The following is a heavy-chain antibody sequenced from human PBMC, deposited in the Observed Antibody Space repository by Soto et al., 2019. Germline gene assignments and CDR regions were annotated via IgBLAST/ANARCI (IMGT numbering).Heavy chain of an antibody. V-gene: IGHV4-34*01. CDR2: INHSGST. J-gene: IGHJ6*02. Sequence: PSETLSLTCAVFGGSFSTYYWSWIRQPPGKGLEWIGEINHSGSTNYNPSLRSRVTISLDTSKNQFSLKLSSVTAADTAVYYCARGRGYCGGGSCTEGYYYYGMDVWGQGTTVTVSS. CDR1: GGSFSTYY. CDR3: ARGRGYCGGGSCTEGYYYYGMDV. D-gene: IGHD2-15*01.